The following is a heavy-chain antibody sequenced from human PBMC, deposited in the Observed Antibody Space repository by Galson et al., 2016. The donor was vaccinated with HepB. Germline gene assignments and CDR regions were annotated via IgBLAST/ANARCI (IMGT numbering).Heavy chain of an antibody. CDR1: GFTFTTYY. V-gene: IGHV3-7*04. CDR3: AGDGDGVRSSPFDY. J-gene: IGHJ4*02. D-gene: IGHD2-21*02. CDR2: INQDGSGK. Sequence: SLRLSCAASGFTFTTYYMAWVRQAPGKGLEWVANINQDGSGKYYVDSVKGRFTISRDSAENSIYLQMNSLRAEDTAVYYCAGDGDGVRSSPFDYWGQGALVTVSS.